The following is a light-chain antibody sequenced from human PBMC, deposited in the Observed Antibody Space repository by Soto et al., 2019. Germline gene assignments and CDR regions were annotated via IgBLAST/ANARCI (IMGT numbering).Light chain of an antibody. Sequence: DIQMTQSPSTLSASVGDIVTITFRASRNIERWLAWYQQKPGKPPKLLILNASTLGSGVPSRFSGSGSGTEFTLTISGLQPDDFATYYCQHCDTSWPFGQGTRLEIK. V-gene: IGKV1-5*01. CDR2: NAS. CDR3: QHCDTSWP. J-gene: IGKJ5*01. CDR1: RNIERW.